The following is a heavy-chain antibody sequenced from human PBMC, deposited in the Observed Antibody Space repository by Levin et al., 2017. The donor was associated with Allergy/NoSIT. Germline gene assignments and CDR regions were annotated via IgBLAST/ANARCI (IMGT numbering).Heavy chain of an antibody. CDR2: IYSGGST. Sequence: GGSLRLSCAASGFTVSSNYMSWVRQAPGKGLEWVSVIYSGGSTYYADSVKGRFTISRDNSKNTLYLQMNSLRAEDTAVYYCARGAGSTSCYSCYYYMDVWGKGTTVTVSS. V-gene: IGHV3-53*01. D-gene: IGHD2-2*01. CDR1: GFTVSSNY. CDR3: ARGAGSTSCYSCYYYMDV. J-gene: IGHJ6*03.